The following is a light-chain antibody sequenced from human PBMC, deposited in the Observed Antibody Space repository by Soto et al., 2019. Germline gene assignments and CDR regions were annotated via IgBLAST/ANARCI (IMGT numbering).Light chain of an antibody. CDR1: SSDVGGYNY. CDR3: CSYAGSYTFV. V-gene: IGLV2-11*01. Sequence: TISCTGTSSDVGGYNYVSWYQQHPGKAPKLMIYDVSKRPSGVPDRFSGSKSGNTASLTISGLQAEDEADYYCCSYAGSYTFVFGTGTKVTVL. J-gene: IGLJ1*01. CDR2: DVS.